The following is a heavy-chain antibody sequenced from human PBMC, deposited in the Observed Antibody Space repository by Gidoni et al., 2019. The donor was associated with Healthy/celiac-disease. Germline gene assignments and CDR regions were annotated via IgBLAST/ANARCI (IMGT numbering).Heavy chain of an antibody. J-gene: IGHJ4*02. CDR2: FDPEDGET. CDR1: GSTLTELS. D-gene: IGHD6-13*01. Sequence: QVQLVQSGAEVKKPGASGQVSGKVSGSTLTELSRHWVRQAPGKGLEWMGGFDPEDGETIYAQKFQGRVTITEDTSTDTAYMELSSLRSEDTAVYYCATSWAAAGTAFDYWGQGTLVTVSS. V-gene: IGHV1-24*01. CDR3: ATSWAAAGTAFDY.